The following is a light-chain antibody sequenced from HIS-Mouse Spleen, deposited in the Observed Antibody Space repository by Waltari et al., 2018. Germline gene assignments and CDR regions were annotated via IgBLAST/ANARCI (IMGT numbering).Light chain of an antibody. CDR1: SCDVGSSNL. CDR3: CSYAGSSTFVV. CDR2: EGS. Sequence: QSALTQPASVSGSPGQSITIPCPGTSCDVGSSNLVPWYQQNPGKAPKLMIYEGSKRPSGVSNRFSGSKSGNTASLTISGLQAEDEADYYCCSYAGSSTFVVFGGGTKLTVL. V-gene: IGLV2-23*03. J-gene: IGLJ2*01.